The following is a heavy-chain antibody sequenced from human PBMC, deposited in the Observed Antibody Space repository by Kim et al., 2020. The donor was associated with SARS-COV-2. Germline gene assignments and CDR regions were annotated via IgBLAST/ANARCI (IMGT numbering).Heavy chain of an antibody. CDR3: GCSSSWEEYYFDY. Sequence: SETLSLTCTVSGGSISSSSYYWGWIRQPPGKGLEWIGSIYYSGSTYYNPSLKSRVTISVDTSKNQFSLKLSSVTAADTAVYYCGCSSSWEEYYFDYWGQGTLVTVSS. V-gene: IGHV4-39*01. D-gene: IGHD6-13*01. CDR2: IYYSGST. J-gene: IGHJ4*02. CDR1: GGSISSSSYY.